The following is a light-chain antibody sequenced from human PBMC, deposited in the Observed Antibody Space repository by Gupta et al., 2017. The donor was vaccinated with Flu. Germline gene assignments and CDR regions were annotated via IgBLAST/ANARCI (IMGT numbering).Light chain of an antibody. CDR1: TTDFATFNH. Sequence: SALTQPRSVSRSPGQSVSTTWTVPTTDFATFNHLSWYQQRPGKAPKLLIFDANKRPSGVPDRFFCSTSGNTPSLIISGLQTEDEAYYYCCAYAGYHTWVFGGATKLTVL. J-gene: IGLJ3*02. V-gene: IGLV2-11*01. CDR2: DAN. CDR3: CAYAGYHTWV.